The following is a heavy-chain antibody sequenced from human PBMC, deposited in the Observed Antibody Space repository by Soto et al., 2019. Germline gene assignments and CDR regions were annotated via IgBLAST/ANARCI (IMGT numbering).Heavy chain of an antibody. CDR2: IYYSGST. CDR3: ARKATVTTCFDY. J-gene: IGHJ4*02. D-gene: IGHD4-17*01. Sequence: QVQLQESGPGLVKPSQTLSLTCTVSGGSISSGGYYWSWIRQHPGKGLEWIGYIYYSGSTYYNPSPKRRVTISVDTSKNQCSLKLRSVTAADTAVYYCARKATVTTCFDYWGQGTLVTVSS. V-gene: IGHV4-31*03. CDR1: GGSISSGGYY.